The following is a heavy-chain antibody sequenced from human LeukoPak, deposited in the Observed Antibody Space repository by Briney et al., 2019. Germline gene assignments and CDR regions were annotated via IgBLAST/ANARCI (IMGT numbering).Heavy chain of an antibody. Sequence: ASVKVSCKASGYTITSYYMHWVRQAPGQGLEWMGIINPSGGSTSYAQKFQGRVTMTRDTSTSTVYMELSSLRSEDTAVYYCASQWFGELDAPDQWGQGTLVTVSS. CDR1: GYTITSYY. D-gene: IGHD3-10*01. CDR3: ASQWFGELDAPDQ. V-gene: IGHV1-46*03. J-gene: IGHJ5*02. CDR2: INPSGGST.